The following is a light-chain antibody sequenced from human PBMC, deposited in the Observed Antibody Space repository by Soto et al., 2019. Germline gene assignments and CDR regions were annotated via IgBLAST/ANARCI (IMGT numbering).Light chain of an antibody. CDR3: QKYSSAPFT. CDR1: QGIANY. CDR2: AAS. V-gene: IGKV1-27*01. J-gene: IGKJ3*01. Sequence: DTQMTQSPSSLSASVGDRVTITCRASQGIANYLAWYQQKPGQVPKLLIYAASTLQSGAPSRFSGSGSGTDFTLTISSVQTEDVATYYCQKYSSAPFTFGHGTKVEFK.